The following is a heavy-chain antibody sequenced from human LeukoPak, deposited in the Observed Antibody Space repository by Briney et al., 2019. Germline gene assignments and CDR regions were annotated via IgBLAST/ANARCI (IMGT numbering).Heavy chain of an antibody. J-gene: IGHJ4*02. D-gene: IGHD4-17*01. Sequence: ASVKVSCKASGYTFTSYGISWVRQAPGQGLEWMGWINAGNGNTKYSQKFQGRVTITRDTSASTAYMELSSLRSEDTAVYYCARDSYDYGDYSYSFDYWGQGTLVTVSS. CDR3: ARDSYDYGDYSYSFDY. V-gene: IGHV1-3*01. CDR1: GYTFTSYG. CDR2: INAGNGNT.